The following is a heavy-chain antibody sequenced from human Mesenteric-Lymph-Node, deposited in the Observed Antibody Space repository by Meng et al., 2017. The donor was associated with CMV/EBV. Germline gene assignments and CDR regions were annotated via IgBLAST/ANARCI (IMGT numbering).Heavy chain of an antibody. J-gene: IGHJ6*02. V-gene: IGHV1-2*02. CDR3: ARDRGVVVPAAMFVYYYYGMDV. CDR1: GYTFTGYY. D-gene: IGHD2-2*01. Sequence: ASVKVSCKASGYTFTGYYIHWVRQAPGQGLEWMGWINPDSGGTKYAQKFQGRLTMTRDTSIGTAYMELSRLRSDDTAVYYCARDRGVVVPAAMFVYYYYGMDVWGQGTTVTVSS. CDR2: INPDSGGT.